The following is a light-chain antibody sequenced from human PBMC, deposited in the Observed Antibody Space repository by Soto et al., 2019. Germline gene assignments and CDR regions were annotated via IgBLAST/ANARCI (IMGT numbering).Light chain of an antibody. V-gene: IGKV1-27*01. Sequence: DLQMTQSPSSLSASVGDRVTITCRASQGISNYLAWYQQKPRKVPKLLIYAASTLQSGVPSRFSGSGSGTDFTLTISSLQPDDVSTYYCQNYNSGPRTFGQGTKVEIK. J-gene: IGKJ1*01. CDR3: QNYNSGPRT. CDR1: QGISNY. CDR2: AAS.